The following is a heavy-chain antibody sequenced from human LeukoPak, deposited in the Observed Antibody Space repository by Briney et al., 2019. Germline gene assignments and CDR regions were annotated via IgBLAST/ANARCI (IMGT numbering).Heavy chain of an antibody. CDR2: IYHSGST. Sequence: SETLSLTCAVSGGSISSSNWWSWVRQPPGKGLEWIGEIYHSGSTNYNPSLKSRVTISVDKSKNQFSLKLSSVTAADTAVYYCARDRVEYSSSRGCYFDYWGQGSLVTVSS. CDR3: ARDRVEYSSSRGCYFDY. J-gene: IGHJ4*02. D-gene: IGHD6-6*01. CDR1: GGSISSSNW. V-gene: IGHV4-4*02.